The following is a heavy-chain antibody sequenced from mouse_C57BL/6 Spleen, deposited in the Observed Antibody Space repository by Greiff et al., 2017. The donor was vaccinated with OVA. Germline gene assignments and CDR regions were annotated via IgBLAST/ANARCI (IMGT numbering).Heavy chain of an antibody. D-gene: IGHD2-1*01. CDR2: INPNNGGT. Sequence: VHVKQSGPELVKPGASVKMSCKASGYTFTDYNMHWVKQSHGKSLEWIGYINPNNGGTSYNQKFKGKATLTVNKSSSTAYMELRSLTSEDSAVYYCARVGNYAWFAYWGQGTLVTVSA. CDR3: ARVGNYAWFAY. J-gene: IGHJ3*01. CDR1: GYTFTDYN. V-gene: IGHV1-22*01.